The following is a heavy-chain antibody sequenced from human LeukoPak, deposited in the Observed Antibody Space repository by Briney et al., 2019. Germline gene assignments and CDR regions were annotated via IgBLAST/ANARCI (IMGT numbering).Heavy chain of an antibody. CDR3: AKDAHSGSYFDY. V-gene: IGHV3-23*01. J-gene: IGHJ4*01. CDR2: ISGTGGTT. CDR1: GGSISSSYYY. D-gene: IGHD1-26*01. Sequence: ETLSLTCTVSGGSISSSYYYWGWIRQPPGKGLEWVSLISGTGGTTYYADSVKGRLTISRDNSKNTLYLQMNSLRVEDTAVYYCAKDAHSGSYFDYWGQGILVTVSS.